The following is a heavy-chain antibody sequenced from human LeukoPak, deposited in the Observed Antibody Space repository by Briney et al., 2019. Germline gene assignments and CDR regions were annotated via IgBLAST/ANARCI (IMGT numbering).Heavy chain of an antibody. V-gene: IGHV4-59*01. CDR1: SGSISGYY. J-gene: IGHJ4*02. CDR2: VHYSGHT. D-gene: IGHD5-12*01. CDR3: ARHNSGWHLDH. Sequence: SETLSLTCSVSSGSISGYYWSWIRQPPGKGLEWIGYVHYSGHTDCNPSLRSRVTMSVDTSKNQFSLRLNSVTAADSAVHFCARHNSGWHLDHWGQGTLVTVSS.